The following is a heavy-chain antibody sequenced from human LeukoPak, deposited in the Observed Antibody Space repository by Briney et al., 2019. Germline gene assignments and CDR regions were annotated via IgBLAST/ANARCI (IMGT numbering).Heavy chain of an antibody. D-gene: IGHD3-22*01. J-gene: IGHJ1*01. CDR2: IIPILGIA. V-gene: IGHV1-69*04. CDR3: ARARDYDSSGYYQSLEYFQH. Sequence: SVKVSCKASGGTFSSYAISWVRQAPGQGLEWMGRIIPILGIANYAQKFQGRVTITADKSTSTAYMELSSLRSEDTAVYYCARARDYDSSGYYQSLEYFQHWGQGTLVTVSS. CDR1: GGTFSSYA.